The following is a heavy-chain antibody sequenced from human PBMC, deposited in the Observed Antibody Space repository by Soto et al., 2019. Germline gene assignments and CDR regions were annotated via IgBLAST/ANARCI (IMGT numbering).Heavy chain of an antibody. D-gene: IGHD2-21*01. CDR1: GGSFSGYD. V-gene: IGHV4-34*01. CDR2: INHSGST. J-gene: IGHJ4*02. Sequence: SDTLSLTCAVEGGSFSGYDCTWIRQPPGTGLEWIGEINHSGSTNYNPSLKSRVTISVDTSKNQFSLKLTSVTAADTAVYYCARDKIPGLFDYWGQGTLVNVSS. CDR3: ARDKIPGLFDY.